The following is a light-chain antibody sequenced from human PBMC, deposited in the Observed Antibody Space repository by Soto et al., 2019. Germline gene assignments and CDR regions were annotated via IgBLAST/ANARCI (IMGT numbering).Light chain of an antibody. CDR1: HSVGTNF. V-gene: IGKV3-20*01. CDR2: AAS. Sequence: EIVLTQSAGTLSLSPGERGTLXCKTSHSVGTNFLAWYQQKPGQSPRLLIYAASNRETGITERFSGRAYGKDFNFTINRLEPEDFAVYDCQLYGISPQFGQGTRLEIK. J-gene: IGKJ5*01. CDR3: QLYGISPQ.